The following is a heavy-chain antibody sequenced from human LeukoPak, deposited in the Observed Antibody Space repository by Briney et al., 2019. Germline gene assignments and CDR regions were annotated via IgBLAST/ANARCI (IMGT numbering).Heavy chain of an antibody. CDR1: GYTFTSYG. V-gene: IGHV1-18*01. J-gene: IGHJ4*02. D-gene: IGHD2-2*02. CDR3: ARDLYCSSTSCYRPGGY. Sequence: GASVKVSCKASGYTFTSYGISWVRQAPGQGLEWMGWISAYNGNTNYAQKLQGRVTMTTDTSTSTAYMELRSLRSDDTAVYYCARDLYCSSTSCYRPGGYWGQGTLVTVSS. CDR2: ISAYNGNT.